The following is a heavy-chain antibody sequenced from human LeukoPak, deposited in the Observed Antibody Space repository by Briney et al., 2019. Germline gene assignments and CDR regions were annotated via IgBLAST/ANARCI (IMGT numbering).Heavy chain of an antibody. CDR1: GFTFSSDG. D-gene: IGHD1-26*01. Sequence: GGSLRLSCVASGFTFSSDGMHWVRQAPGKGLEWVAFIRYDGSNKYYADSVKGRFTISRDNSKNTLYLQMNSLRAEDTAVYYCAKDLYSGSPRWGQGTLVTVSS. J-gene: IGHJ4*02. V-gene: IGHV3-30*02. CDR2: IRYDGSNK. CDR3: AKDLYSGSPR.